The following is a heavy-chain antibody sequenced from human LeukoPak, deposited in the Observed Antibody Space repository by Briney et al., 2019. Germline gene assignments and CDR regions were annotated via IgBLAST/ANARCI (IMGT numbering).Heavy chain of an antibody. CDR1: SGSISSYH. D-gene: IGHD3-3*01. V-gene: IGHV4-59*01. J-gene: IGHJ6*02. CDR2: IYYSGST. CDR3: TRSLGVVIHGGMDV. Sequence: PSETLSLTCTVSSGSISSYHWSWPPHPPGKGRVWIGHIYYSGSTDYNPSLKSRVAISLDTSKNQFSLKLSSVTAADTAVYYCTRSLGVVIHGGMDVWGQGTTVTVSS.